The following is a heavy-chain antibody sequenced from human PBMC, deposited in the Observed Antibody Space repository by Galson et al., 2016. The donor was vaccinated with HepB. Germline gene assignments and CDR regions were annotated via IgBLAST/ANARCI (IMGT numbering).Heavy chain of an antibody. D-gene: IGHD2-15*01. J-gene: IGHJ2*01. CDR2: IIPIFGTP. CDR3: ARTGVDNVVVVAATPQYWYFDL. Sequence: SVKVSCKASGGTFSTYAISWVRQAPGQGLEWMGGIIPIFGTPNYAQKFQGRVTITADASTSTAYMELSSLRSEDTAVYYCARTGVDNVVVVAATPQYWYFDLWGRGTLVTVSS. V-gene: IGHV1-69*13. CDR1: GGTFSTYA.